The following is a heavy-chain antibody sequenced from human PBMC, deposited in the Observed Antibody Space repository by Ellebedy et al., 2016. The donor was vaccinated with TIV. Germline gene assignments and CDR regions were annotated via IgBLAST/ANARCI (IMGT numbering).Heavy chain of an antibody. Sequence: PGGSVRLSCAASGFTFSSHDMHWVRQGTGKGLEWVSAIGSAGDTSYSGSVKGRFTISRENGKNSVYLQMNSLRAEDTAVYYCARASAGLDYWGQGTLVTVSS. CDR3: ARASAGLDY. D-gene: IGHD6-13*01. CDR1: GFTFSSHD. V-gene: IGHV3-13*01. J-gene: IGHJ4*02. CDR2: IGSAGDT.